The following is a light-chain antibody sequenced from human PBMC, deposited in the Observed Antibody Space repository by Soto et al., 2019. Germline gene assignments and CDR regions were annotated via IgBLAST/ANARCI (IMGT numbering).Light chain of an antibody. Sequence: EIVMTQSPATLSVSLGERATLSCRASQSVSTNIAWYQQRGGQAPRLLIYGASSRATGIPARFSGRGSGTEFTLTISSLQSEDFAIYYCQQYNDWWTFGQGTKVEI. J-gene: IGKJ1*01. CDR1: QSVSTN. CDR2: GAS. V-gene: IGKV3-15*01. CDR3: QQYNDWWT.